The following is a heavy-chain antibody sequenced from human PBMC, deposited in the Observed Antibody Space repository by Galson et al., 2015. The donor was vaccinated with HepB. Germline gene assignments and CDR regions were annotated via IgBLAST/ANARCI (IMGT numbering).Heavy chain of an antibody. CDR3: ASYGDKNLSFDY. J-gene: IGHJ4*02. V-gene: IGHV4-39*01. CDR1: GGSISSYY. CDR2: IYYSGST. D-gene: IGHD4-17*01. Sequence: LSLTCTVSGGSISSYYWGWIRQPPGKGLEWIGSIYYSGSTYYNPSLKSRVTISVDTSKNQFSLKLSSVTAADTAVYYCASYGDKNLSFDYWGQGTLVTVSS.